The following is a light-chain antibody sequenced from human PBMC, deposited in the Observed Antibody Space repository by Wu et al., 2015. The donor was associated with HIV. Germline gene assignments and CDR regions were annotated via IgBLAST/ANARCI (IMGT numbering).Light chain of an antibody. V-gene: IGKV3-11*01. J-gene: IGKJ4*01. Sequence: ETVLTQSPATLSLSPGERATLSCRASQSVDSQLAWYQQKAGQAPRLLIYDASKRVTGIPARFSGSGSGTDFTLTISSLEPEDFAVYYCQQRNNWLTFGGGTKVEI. CDR3: QQRNNWLT. CDR1: QSVDSQ. CDR2: DAS.